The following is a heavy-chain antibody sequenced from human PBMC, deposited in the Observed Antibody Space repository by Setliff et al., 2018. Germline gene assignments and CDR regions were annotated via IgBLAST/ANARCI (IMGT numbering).Heavy chain of an antibody. J-gene: IGHJ4*02. V-gene: IGHV3-23*01. CDR3: AKPQVELRWGFES. D-gene: IGHD1-7*01. CDR2: IRGSGGST. CDR1: GFTFRIYW. Sequence: GGSLRLSCSASGFTFRIYWMSWVRQVPGKGLEWLSAIRGSGGSTLYADSVKGRFTISRDNSQNTLYLQMNSLRVEDTAVYYCAKPQVELRWGFESWGQGTLVTVSS.